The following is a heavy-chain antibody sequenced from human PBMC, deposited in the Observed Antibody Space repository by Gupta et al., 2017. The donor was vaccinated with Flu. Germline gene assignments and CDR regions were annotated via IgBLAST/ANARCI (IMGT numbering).Heavy chain of an antibody. Sequence: EVQLLESGGGLVQPGGSLRLSCAASGFTFSIYAMSWVAKPPGKGLEGVSAMRGRGGSTYYADAVKGRFTISRDNSKNTLYLQMNSLRTEDTAVYYCAKGYCSSTSCYPFYFDYWGQGTLVTVSS. V-gene: IGHV3-23*01. CDR2: MRGRGGST. J-gene: IGHJ4*02. D-gene: IGHD2-2*01. CDR3: AKGYCSSTSCYPFYFDY. CDR1: GFTFSIYA.